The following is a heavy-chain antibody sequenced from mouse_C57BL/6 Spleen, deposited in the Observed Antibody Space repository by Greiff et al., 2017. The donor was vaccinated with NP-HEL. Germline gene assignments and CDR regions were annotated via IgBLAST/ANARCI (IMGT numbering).Heavy chain of an antibody. CDR3: ARSTYYYGSSYLFDY. CDR2: IDPSDSET. CDR1: GYTFTSYW. Sequence: QVQLQQSGAELVRPGSSVKLSCKASGYTFTSYWMHWVKQRPIQGLEWIGNIDPSDSETHYNQKFKDKATLTVDKSSSTAYMQLSSLTSEDSAVYYCARSTYYYGSSYLFDYWGQGTTLTVSS. D-gene: IGHD1-1*01. V-gene: IGHV1-52*01. J-gene: IGHJ2*01.